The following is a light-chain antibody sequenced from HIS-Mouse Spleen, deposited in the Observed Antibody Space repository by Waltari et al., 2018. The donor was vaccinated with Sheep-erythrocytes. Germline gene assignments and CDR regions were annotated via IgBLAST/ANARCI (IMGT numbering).Light chain of an antibody. V-gene: IGLV3-21*02. CDR2: DDS. CDR3: QVWDSSSDHPYV. Sequence: SYVLTQPPSVSVAPGQTARITCGGNNIGSKSVHWDQQKPGQAPVLVVDDDSDRPSGIPERFSGSTSGTTATLTISRVEAGDEADYYCQVWDSSSDHPYVFGTGTKVTVL. J-gene: IGLJ1*01. CDR1: NIGSKS.